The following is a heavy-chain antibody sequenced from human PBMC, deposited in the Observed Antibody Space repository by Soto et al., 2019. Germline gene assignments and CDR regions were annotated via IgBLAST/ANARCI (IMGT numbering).Heavy chain of an antibody. CDR3: ARVAVDTAMGGDY. V-gene: IGHV1-69*02. CDR1: GGTFSSYT. Sequence: QVQLVQSGAEVKKPGSSVKVSCKASGGTFSSYTISWVRQAPGQGLEWMGRIIPILGIANYAQKFQGRVTITADKSTSTAYMELSSLRSEDKAVYYCARVAVDTAMGGDYWGQGTLVTVSS. CDR2: IIPILGIA. D-gene: IGHD5-18*01. J-gene: IGHJ4*02.